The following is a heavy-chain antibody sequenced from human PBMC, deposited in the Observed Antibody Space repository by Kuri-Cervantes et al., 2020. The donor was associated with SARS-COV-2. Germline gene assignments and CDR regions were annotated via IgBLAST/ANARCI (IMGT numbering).Heavy chain of an antibody. CDR2: FYPEDGET. Sequence: SVKVTCKVSGYTLTELSMHWVRQAPGKGLEWMGGFYPEDGETIYAQKFQGRVTMTEDTSTDTAYMELSSLRSEDTAVYYCATDHIAAAGLFSYWGQGTLVTVSS. D-gene: IGHD6-13*01. J-gene: IGHJ4*02. CDR3: ATDHIAAAGLFSY. V-gene: IGHV1-24*01. CDR1: GYTLTELS.